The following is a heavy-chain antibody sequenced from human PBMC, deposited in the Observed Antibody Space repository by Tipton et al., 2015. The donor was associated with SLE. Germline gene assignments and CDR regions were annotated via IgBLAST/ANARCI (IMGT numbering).Heavy chain of an antibody. CDR2: IYYSGTT. CDR3: ARRVYGDPHNAFDI. J-gene: IGHJ3*02. Sequence: LRLSCTVSGASIISYYWSWIRQPPGKGLEWIGYIYYSGTTNYNPSLKSRVTISVDTSKNQFSLKLSSVTAADTAMYYCARRVYGDPHNAFDIWGQGTMVTVSS. D-gene: IGHD4-17*01. CDR1: GASIISYY. V-gene: IGHV4-59*08.